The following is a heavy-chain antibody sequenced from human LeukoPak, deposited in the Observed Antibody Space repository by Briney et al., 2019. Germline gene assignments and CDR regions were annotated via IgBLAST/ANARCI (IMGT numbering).Heavy chain of an antibody. V-gene: IGHV4-34*01. CDR3: ARSLRGYDSSGYYDY. Sequence: SETLSLTCAVYGGSFSGYYWSWIRQPPGKGLEWIGEINHSGSTNYNPSLKSRVTISVDTSKNRFSLKLSSVTAADTAVYYCARSLRGYDSSGYYDYWGQGTLVTVSS. CDR1: GGSFSGYY. CDR2: INHSGST. D-gene: IGHD3-22*01. J-gene: IGHJ4*02.